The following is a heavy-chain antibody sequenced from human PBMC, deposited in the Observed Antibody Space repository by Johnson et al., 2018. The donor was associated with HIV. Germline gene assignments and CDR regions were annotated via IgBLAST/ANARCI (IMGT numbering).Heavy chain of an antibody. V-gene: IGHV3-43D*03. CDR3: AREAGAGGAFDI. D-gene: IGHD3-16*01. J-gene: IGHJ3*02. CDR2: ISWDGGST. CDR1: GFTFSSYA. Sequence: VQLVESGGGLVQPGGSLRLSCAASGFTFSSYAMHWVRQAPGKGLEWVPLISWDGGSTYYADSVQGRFTISRDKSKNTLYLQMNSLRAEDTAVYYCAREAGAGGAFDIWGQGTMVTVSS.